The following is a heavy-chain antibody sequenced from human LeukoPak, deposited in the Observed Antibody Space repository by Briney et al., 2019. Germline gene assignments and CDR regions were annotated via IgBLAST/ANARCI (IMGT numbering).Heavy chain of an antibody. J-gene: IGHJ4*02. CDR3: ARTYCSGGSCHPRGYYFDY. V-gene: IGHV3-21*01. CDR2: ISSSSSYI. D-gene: IGHD2-15*01. Sequence: GGSLRLSCAASGSTFSSYSMNWVRQAPGKGLEWVSSISSSSSYIYYADSVKGRFTISRDNAKNSLYLQMNSLRAEDTAVYYCARTYCSGGSCHPRGYYFDYWGQGTLVTVSS. CDR1: GSTFSSYS.